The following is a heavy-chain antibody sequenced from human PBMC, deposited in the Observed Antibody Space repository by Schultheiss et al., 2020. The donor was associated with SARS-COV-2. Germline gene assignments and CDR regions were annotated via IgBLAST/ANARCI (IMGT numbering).Heavy chain of an antibody. V-gene: IGHV4-59*12. CDR3: ARDSQRAARNYYGMDV. D-gene: IGHD6-6*01. CDR1: GASIRTAY. Sequence: SETLSLTCTVSGASIRTAYWSWVRQSPGKGLEWIGYIYYSGSTNYNPSLKSRVTISVDTSKNQFSLKLSSVTAADTAVYYCARDSQRAARNYYGMDVWGQGTTVTVSS. CDR2: IYYSGST. J-gene: IGHJ6*02.